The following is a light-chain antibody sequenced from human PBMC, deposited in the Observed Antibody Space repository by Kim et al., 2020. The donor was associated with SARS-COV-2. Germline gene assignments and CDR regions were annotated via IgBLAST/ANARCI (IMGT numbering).Light chain of an antibody. V-gene: IGKV1-39*01. Sequence: VLVGDRVTIPCRASRSISNYLNLYYQKPGKAPKVLIYSASSLQSGVPSRFSGGGSGTDFTLTISSLQPEDFATYYCQQTSSTPITFGPGTRLEIK. CDR1: RSISNY. CDR3: QQTSSTPIT. J-gene: IGKJ5*01. CDR2: SAS.